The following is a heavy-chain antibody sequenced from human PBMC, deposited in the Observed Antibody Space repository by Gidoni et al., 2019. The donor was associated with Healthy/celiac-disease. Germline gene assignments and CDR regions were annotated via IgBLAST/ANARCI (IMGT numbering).Heavy chain of an antibody. Sequence: VQLVQSGAEVNKPGSSVKVSCKASGGTFSSYAISSVRQAPGQWLEWMGGIIPIFGTANYAQKFQGRVTITADESTSTAYMELSSLGSEDTAVYYCARGVRIAAAGVPDYYYYGMDVWGQGTTVTVSS. CDR2: IIPIFGTA. D-gene: IGHD6-13*01. CDR1: GGTFSSYA. CDR3: ARGVRIAAAGVPDYYYYGMDV. V-gene: IGHV1-69*01. J-gene: IGHJ6*02.